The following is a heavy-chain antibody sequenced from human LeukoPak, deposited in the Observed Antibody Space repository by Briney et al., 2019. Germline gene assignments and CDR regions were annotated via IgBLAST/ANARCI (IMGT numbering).Heavy chain of an antibody. D-gene: IGHD6-19*01. Sequence: SETLSLTCTVSGYSISSGYYWGWIRQPPRKGLEWIGSIYHSGSTYYNPSLKSRVTISVDTSKNQFSLKLSSVTAADTAVYYCARVSFIAVSAFDIWGQGTMVTVSS. V-gene: IGHV4-38-2*02. J-gene: IGHJ3*02. CDR3: ARVSFIAVSAFDI. CDR2: IYHSGST. CDR1: GYSISSGYY.